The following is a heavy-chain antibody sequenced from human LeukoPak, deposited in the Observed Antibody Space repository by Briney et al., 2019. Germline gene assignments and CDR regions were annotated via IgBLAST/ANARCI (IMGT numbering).Heavy chain of an antibody. D-gene: IGHD6-13*01. CDR2: IYSDGSRT. J-gene: IGHJ6*02. Sequence: GGCLRLSCAASGFTFSSYWMHWVRPAPGKGLVWASRIYSDGSRTSYADSVKGRFTISRDNAKNTLYLQMNSLRAEDTAVYYCARDIGYSSSWYPYYYYGMDVWGQGTTVTVSS. V-gene: IGHV3-74*01. CDR3: ARDIGYSSSWYPYYYYGMDV. CDR1: GFTFSSYW.